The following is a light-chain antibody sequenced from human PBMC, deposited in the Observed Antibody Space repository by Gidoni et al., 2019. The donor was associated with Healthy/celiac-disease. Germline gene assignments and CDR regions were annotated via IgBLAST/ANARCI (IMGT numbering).Light chain of an antibody. Sequence: DIQMTQSPSSLSASVGDRVTITCRASQSISSYLNWYQQKPGKAPKLLIYAAYSLQSGVPSRLSGRGSETDFTLTMRSLQSEDFATYYCQQCYSTPLTFGGGTKVEIK. CDR1: QSISSY. V-gene: IGKV1-39*01. CDR3: QQCYSTPLT. J-gene: IGKJ4*01. CDR2: AAY.